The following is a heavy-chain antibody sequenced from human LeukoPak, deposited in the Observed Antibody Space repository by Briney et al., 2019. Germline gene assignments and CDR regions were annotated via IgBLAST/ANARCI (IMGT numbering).Heavy chain of an antibody. CDR2: ISGDSGVT. D-gene: IGHD3-22*01. CDR3: AGTKSYYYDSSLLH. Sequence: GGSLRLSCAASGFTFDDYGMHWGRQAPGKGLEWGSLISGDSGVTSYSDSVQSRFTISRDNNKNSLFLQMTSLRTEDTAVYYCAGTKSYYYDSSLLHWGQGTLVAVSS. J-gene: IGHJ1*01. V-gene: IGHV3-43*02. CDR1: GFTFDDYG.